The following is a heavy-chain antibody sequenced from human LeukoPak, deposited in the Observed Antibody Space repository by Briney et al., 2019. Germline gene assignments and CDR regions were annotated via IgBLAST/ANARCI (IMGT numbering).Heavy chain of an antibody. D-gene: IGHD5-12*01. CDR3: ARVLGDGYDPAHY. Sequence: GESLKISCKGSGYTFTSYGISWVRQAPGQGLEWMGWISAYSGHANYAQELQGRVTMTTDTSTSTAYMELRSLRSDDTAMYYCARVLGDGYDPAHYWGQGTLVTVSS. CDR2: ISAYSGHA. CDR1: GYTFTSYG. V-gene: IGHV1-18*01. J-gene: IGHJ4*02.